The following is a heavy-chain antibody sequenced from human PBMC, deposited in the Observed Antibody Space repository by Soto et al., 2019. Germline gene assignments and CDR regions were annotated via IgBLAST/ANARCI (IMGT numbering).Heavy chain of an antibody. V-gene: IGHV1-3*01. CDR3: ARDAGDYDILTGYYTEIYGMDV. J-gene: IGHJ6*02. D-gene: IGHD3-9*01. Sequence: GASVMVYCTASGYTFTIYAMHWVRQAPGQRPDWMVWINAGNGNTKYSQKFQGRVTITRDTSASTAYMELSSLRSEDTAVYYCARDAGDYDILTGYYTEIYGMDVWGQGTTVTV. CDR1: GYTFTIYA. CDR2: INAGNGNT.